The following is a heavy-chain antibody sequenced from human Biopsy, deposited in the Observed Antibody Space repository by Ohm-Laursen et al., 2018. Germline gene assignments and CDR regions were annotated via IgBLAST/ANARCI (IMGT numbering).Heavy chain of an antibody. CDR3: ARAVDYYDPYYYYGLDV. Sequence: SETLSLTCTVSGGSLSSYSWSWIRQPPGKGLEWIGEINHRGSTNYNPSLKSRVTISVDTSKNQFSLKLRSVTTADTAVYYCARAVDYYDPYYYYGLDVWGQGTTVTVSS. J-gene: IGHJ6*02. CDR1: GGSLSSYS. V-gene: IGHV4-34*01. D-gene: IGHD3-16*01. CDR2: INHRGST.